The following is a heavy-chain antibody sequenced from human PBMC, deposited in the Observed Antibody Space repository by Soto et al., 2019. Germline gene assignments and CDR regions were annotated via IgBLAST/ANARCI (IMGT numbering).Heavy chain of an antibody. CDR1: GFHFGSYA. Sequence: PGGSLRLSCAAAGFHFGSYAVHWVRQATGKGLEWVAVISYDGSNKYYADSVKGRFTISRDNSKNSLYLQMNSLRAEDTALYYCARDPPRQQLVRYYYYYGMDVWGQGTTVTVSS. D-gene: IGHD6-13*01. CDR3: ARDPPRQQLVRYYYYYGMDV. J-gene: IGHJ6*02. CDR2: ISYDGSNK. V-gene: IGHV3-30-3*01.